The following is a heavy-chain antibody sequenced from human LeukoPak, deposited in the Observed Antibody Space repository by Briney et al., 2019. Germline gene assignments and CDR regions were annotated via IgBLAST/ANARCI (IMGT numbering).Heavy chain of an antibody. CDR3: AKGVWSSSWADAFDI. CDR1: GFTFSNYL. V-gene: IGHV3-74*01. D-gene: IGHD6-13*01. Sequence: GGSLRLSCAASGFTFSNYLMHWVRQTPGKGLVWISRISTDGSFTNYADSVKGRFSISRDNAKNTLYLQMNSLRAEDTAVYYCAKGVWSSSWADAFDIWGQGTMVTVSS. J-gene: IGHJ3*02. CDR2: ISTDGSFT.